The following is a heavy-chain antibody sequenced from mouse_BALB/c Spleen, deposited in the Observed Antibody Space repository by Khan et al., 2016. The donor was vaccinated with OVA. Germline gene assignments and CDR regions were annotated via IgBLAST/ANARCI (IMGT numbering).Heavy chain of an antibody. CDR3: TRPQYYGSNYYFDY. J-gene: IGHJ2*01. CDR2: ISTGGDNT. D-gene: IGHD1-1*01. V-gene: IGHV5-12-1*01. CDR1: GFAFSYYD. Sequence: EVELVESGGGLVKPGGSLKLSCAASGFAFSYYDMSWVRQTPEKRLEWVAFISTGGDNTYYPDTVKGRFTISRDNAKNTRYLQMSSLKSEDTAMYDCTRPQYYGSNYYFDYWGQGTTLTVSS.